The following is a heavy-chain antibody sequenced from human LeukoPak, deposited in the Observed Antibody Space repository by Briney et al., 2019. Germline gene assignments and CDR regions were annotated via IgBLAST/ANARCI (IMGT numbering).Heavy chain of an antibody. CDR3: ARRRAYSSPDD. CDR2: SFHSGST. V-gene: IGHV4-39*01. CDR1: SVSTLGNSAF. Sequence: SGTFLLLSNVASVSTLGNSAFHWWLRPPPKDLQEWIGSSFHSGSTSYNPSLKSRVTISVDTSKNQFPLQVNSVTAADAALYYCARRRAYSSPDDWGQGTLVTVSS. J-gene: IGHJ4*02. D-gene: IGHD4-11*01.